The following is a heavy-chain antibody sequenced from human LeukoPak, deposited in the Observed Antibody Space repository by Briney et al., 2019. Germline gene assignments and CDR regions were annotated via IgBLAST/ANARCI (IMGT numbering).Heavy chain of an antibody. V-gene: IGHV3-23*01. CDR1: GFTFRSYA. D-gene: IGHD6-13*01. CDR2: ISGSGGST. CDR3: AKRIAAALDY. J-gene: IGHJ4*02. Sequence: GGSLRLSCAASGFTFRSYAMNWVRQAPGKGLEWVSAISGSGGSTYYADSVKGRFTISRDNAKNTVHLQMNSLRAEDTAIYYCAKRIAAALDYWGQGTLVTVSS.